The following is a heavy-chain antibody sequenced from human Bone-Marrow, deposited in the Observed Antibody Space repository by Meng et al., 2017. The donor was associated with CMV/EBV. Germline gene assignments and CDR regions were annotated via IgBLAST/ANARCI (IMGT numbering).Heavy chain of an antibody. J-gene: IGHJ4*02. Sequence: GESLKISCAASGFTFSDYYMSWIRQAPGKGLEWVSYISSSGSTIYYADSVKGRFTISRDNAKNSPYLQMNSLRAEDTAVYYCARIAAAGFDYWGQGTLVTVSS. V-gene: IGHV3-11*01. CDR1: GFTFSDYY. D-gene: IGHD6-13*01. CDR3: ARIAAAGFDY. CDR2: ISSSGSTI.